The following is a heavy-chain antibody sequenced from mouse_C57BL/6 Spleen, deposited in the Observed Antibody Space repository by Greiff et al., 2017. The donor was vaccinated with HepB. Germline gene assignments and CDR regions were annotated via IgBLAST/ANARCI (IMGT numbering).Heavy chain of an antibody. V-gene: IGHV1-82*01. CDR2: IYPGDGDT. D-gene: IGHD1-1*01. CDR1: GYAFSSSW. Sequence: VQLQQSGPELVKPGASVKISCKASGYAFSSSWMNWVKQRPGKGLEWIGRIYPGDGDTNYNGKFKGKATLTADKSSNTAYMQLSSLTSEDSAVYFCARGNYYGSSYEWYFDVWGTGTTVTVSS. CDR3: ARGNYYGSSYEWYFDV. J-gene: IGHJ1*03.